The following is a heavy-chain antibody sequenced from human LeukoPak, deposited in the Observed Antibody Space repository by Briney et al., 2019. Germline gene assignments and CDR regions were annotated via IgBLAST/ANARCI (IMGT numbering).Heavy chain of an antibody. J-gene: IGHJ6*02. V-gene: IGHV3-9*01. CDR2: LSWGGSTT. CDR1: GFRFDDYG. Sequence: GGSLRLSCVVSGFRFDDYGLHWVRQAPGKGLEGVSGLSWGGSTTGYADSVKGRFTISRDSAKNSLYLQMDSLRVEDTALYYCAKDESTGGFAPGYFYGMGVWGQGTTVTVSS. D-gene: IGHD3-16*01. CDR3: AKDESTGGFAPGYFYGMGV.